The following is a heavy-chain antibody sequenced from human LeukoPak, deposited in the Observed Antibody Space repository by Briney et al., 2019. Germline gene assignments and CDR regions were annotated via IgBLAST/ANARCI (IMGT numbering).Heavy chain of an antibody. V-gene: IGHV4-34*01. CDR3: ARVRRDIVVVPAAIKYYYYMDV. CDR2: INHSGSS. CDR1: GGSLSGYF. D-gene: IGHD2-2*02. Sequence: SETLSLTCAVYGGSLSGYFWSWIRQPPGKGLEWIGEINHSGSSDYNPSLKSRVTISVDTSKNQISLKLSSVTAADTAVYYCARVRRDIVVVPAAIKYYYYMDVWGKGTTVTISS. J-gene: IGHJ6*03.